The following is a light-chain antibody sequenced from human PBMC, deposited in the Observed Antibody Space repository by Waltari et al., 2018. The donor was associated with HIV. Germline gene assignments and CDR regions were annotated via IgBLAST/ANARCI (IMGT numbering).Light chain of an antibody. CDR2: EDN. Sequence: NFMLTQPHSVSESPGQTVTISCTRSSGSIASNYGQWYQQRPRSAPTTVIYEDNQRPSGVPDRFSGSIDSSSNSASLTISGLKTEDEADYYCQSYDSSNHNWVFGGGTKLTVL. CDR3: QSYDSSNHNWV. V-gene: IGLV6-57*04. CDR1: SGSIASNY. J-gene: IGLJ3*02.